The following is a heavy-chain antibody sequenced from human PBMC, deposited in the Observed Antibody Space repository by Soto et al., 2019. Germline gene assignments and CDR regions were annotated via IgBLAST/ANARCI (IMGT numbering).Heavy chain of an antibody. Sequence: QVQLVQSGAEVKKPGSSVKVSCTASGGTFSNYGVSWVRQAPGQGFEWMGGIIPIFGRTNYAQKFQGRVTITAVKVSSSSFMALSSLRSEDTAVYYCARDSVRRTTTGFVWTDNYYGIDVWGQGTKVTVSS. J-gene: IGHJ6*02. V-gene: IGHV1-69*06. CDR2: IIPIFGRT. CDR3: ARDSVRRTTTGFVWTDNYYGIDV. CDR1: GGTFSNYG. D-gene: IGHD1-1*01.